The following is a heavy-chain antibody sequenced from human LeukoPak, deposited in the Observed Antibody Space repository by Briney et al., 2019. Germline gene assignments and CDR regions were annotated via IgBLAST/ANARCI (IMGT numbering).Heavy chain of an antibody. D-gene: IGHD2-2*01. J-gene: IGHJ6*03. Sequence: SVKVSCKASGGTFSSYAISWVRQAPGQGLEWMGGIIPIFGTANYAQKFQGRVTITADESTSTAYMELSSLRSEDTAVYYCARELLTFSTHKLGHYMDVWGKGTTVTVSS. CDR2: IIPIFGTA. CDR3: ARELLTFSTHKLGHYMDV. CDR1: GGTFSSYA. V-gene: IGHV1-69*01.